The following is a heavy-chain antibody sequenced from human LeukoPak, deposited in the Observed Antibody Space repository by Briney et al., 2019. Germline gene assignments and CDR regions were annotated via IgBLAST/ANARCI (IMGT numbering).Heavy chain of an antibody. CDR1: GFTFSSHG. CDR2: IRYNGSNK. D-gene: IGHD6-13*01. CDR3: AKDKEQQLVYYYMDV. V-gene: IGHV3-30*02. J-gene: IGHJ6*03. Sequence: GGSLRLSCAASGFTFSSHGMYWVRQAPGKGLEWVAFIRYNGSNKYYADSVKGRFTISRDNSKNTLYLQMNSLRAEDTAVYYCAKDKEQQLVYYYMDVWGKGTTVTVSS.